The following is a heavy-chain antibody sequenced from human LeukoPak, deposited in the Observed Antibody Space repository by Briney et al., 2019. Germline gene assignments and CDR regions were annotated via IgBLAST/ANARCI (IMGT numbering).Heavy chain of an antibody. J-gene: IGHJ4*02. D-gene: IGHD2/OR15-2a*01. CDR3: VSFYETY. CDR1: GNYW. Sequence: PGGSLRLSCVASGNYWMHWVRQASGKGLVWVSHINSDGSWTSYADSVKGRFTISKDNAKNTVYLQMNSLRAEDTAVYYCVSFYETYWGRGTLVTVSS. V-gene: IGHV3-74*01. CDR2: INSDGSWT.